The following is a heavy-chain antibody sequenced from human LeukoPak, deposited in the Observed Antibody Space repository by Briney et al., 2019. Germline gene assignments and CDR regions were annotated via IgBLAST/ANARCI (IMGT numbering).Heavy chain of an antibody. J-gene: IGHJ4*02. D-gene: IGHD4-17*01. Sequence: AAVKVSCKASGYTFTGYYMHWVRQAPGQGLEWMGWINPNSGGTNYAQKFQGRVTMTRDTSISTAYMELSRLRSDDTAVYYCARGWRTTVTTAGYWGQGTLVTVSS. V-gene: IGHV1-2*02. CDR1: GYTFTGYY. CDR2: INPNSGGT. CDR3: ARGWRTTVTTAGY.